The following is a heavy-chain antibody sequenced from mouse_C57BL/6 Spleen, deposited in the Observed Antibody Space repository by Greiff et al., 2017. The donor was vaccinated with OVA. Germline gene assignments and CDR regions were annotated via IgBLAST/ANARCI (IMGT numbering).Heavy chain of an antibody. CDR2: IRSKSNNYAT. CDR1: GFSFNTYA. CDR3: VRHRLGPYWYFDV. V-gene: IGHV10-1*01. J-gene: IGHJ1*03. D-gene: IGHD1-2*01. Sequence: EVMLVESGGGLVQPKGSLKLSCAASGFSFNTYAMNWVSQAPGKGLEWVARIRSKSNNYATYYADSVKDRFTISRDDSESMLYLQMNNLKTEDTAMYYCVRHRLGPYWYFDVWGTGTTVTVSS.